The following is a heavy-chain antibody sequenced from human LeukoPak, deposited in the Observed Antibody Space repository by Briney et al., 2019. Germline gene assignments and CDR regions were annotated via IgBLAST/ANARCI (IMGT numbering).Heavy chain of an antibody. CDR3: ARQLLLWFGERNWFDP. CDR2: FDPEDGET. Sequence: ASVKVSCKASGYTFTGYYMHWVRQAPGKGLEWMGGFDPEDGETIYAQKFQGRVTMTEDTSTDTAYMELSSLRSEDTAVYYCARQLLLWFGERNWFDPWGQGTLVTVSS. V-gene: IGHV1-24*01. CDR1: GYTFTGYY. J-gene: IGHJ5*02. D-gene: IGHD3-10*01.